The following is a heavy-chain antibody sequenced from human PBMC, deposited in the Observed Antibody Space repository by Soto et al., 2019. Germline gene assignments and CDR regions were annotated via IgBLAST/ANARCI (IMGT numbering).Heavy chain of an antibody. Sequence: PSETLSLTCTVSGGSISSYYWSWIRQPPGKGLEWIGYIYYSGSTNYNPSLKSRVTISVDTSNNQFSLKLSSVTAADTAVYYCALGIGSRFDYWGQGTLVTVSS. CDR2: IYYSGST. CDR1: GGSISSYY. J-gene: IGHJ4*02. D-gene: IGHD3-10*01. CDR3: ALGIGSRFDY. V-gene: IGHV4-59*01.